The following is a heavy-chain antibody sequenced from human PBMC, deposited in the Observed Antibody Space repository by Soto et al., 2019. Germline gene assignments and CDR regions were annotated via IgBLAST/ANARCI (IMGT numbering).Heavy chain of an antibody. CDR1: GFTFRSFT. Sequence: RLSCAASGFTFRSFTMNWVRQAPGKGLEWVSTISSNSAYIYYTDALRGRFTISRDNAKNSLHLQMNSLRAEDTAVYYCTRDASRDRSARGWFDPWGPGTLVTVSS. V-gene: IGHV3-21*01. CDR2: ISSNSAYI. J-gene: IGHJ5*02. D-gene: IGHD3-10*01. CDR3: TRDASRDRSARGWFDP.